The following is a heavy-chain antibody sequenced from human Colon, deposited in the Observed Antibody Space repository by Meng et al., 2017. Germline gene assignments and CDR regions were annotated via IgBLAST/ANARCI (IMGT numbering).Heavy chain of an antibody. CDR3: ARVIYASGNMAHLDC. J-gene: IGHJ4*02. CDR1: GGAIRSSNW. V-gene: IGHV4-4*02. CDR2: IYHSGST. Sequence: VELEEWVPGLVKPSGTRALTLPVSGGAIRSSNWWSWVRQPPGRGLEWIGEIYHSGSTNYNPSLKNRLSLTVDKSKNQFSLTLHSVTAADTAVYYCARVIYASGNMAHLDCWGQGTLVTVSS. D-gene: IGHD3-10*01.